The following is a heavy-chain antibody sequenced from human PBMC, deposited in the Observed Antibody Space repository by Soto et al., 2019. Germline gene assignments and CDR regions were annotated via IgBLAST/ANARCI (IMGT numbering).Heavy chain of an antibody. CDR2: IITFYGAA. CDR1: GGNFNTYA. J-gene: IGHJ6*02. V-gene: IGHV1-69*01. CDR3: ARGGKERFRGPGMDV. Sequence: QVQLVQSGAEVREPGSSVRLSCQASGGNFNTYAFNWMRQAPGQGLEWLGGIITFYGAAMYAQKFQGRVTITADEFRTTVYMELSSLRYDDTAVYYCARGGKERFRGPGMDVWGQGTTVTVSS. D-gene: IGHD1-1*01.